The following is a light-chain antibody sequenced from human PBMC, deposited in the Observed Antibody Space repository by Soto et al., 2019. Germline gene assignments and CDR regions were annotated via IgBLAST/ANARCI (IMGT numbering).Light chain of an antibody. CDR3: PKIYSTLGT. CDR2: AAS. J-gene: IGKJ2*01. CDR1: HSINNY. Sequence: IQMTQSPSSLSASVGDRVIITCRSVHSINNYLKGYQQRPGKVPKLLIYAASTLQSGVPSRFSGSGSGRVFTLTINSLQPEDFATYYCPKIYSTLGTFGRGTRVEI. V-gene: IGKV1-39*01.